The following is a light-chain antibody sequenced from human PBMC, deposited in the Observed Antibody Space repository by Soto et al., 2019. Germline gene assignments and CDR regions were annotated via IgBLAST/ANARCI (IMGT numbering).Light chain of an antibody. J-gene: IGLJ1*01. Sequence: QSALTQPASVSWSPGQSITISFPGTSSGVGNFNLVFWYQQHPDKATKLMIFEVTKRPAGGSNRFSASKSGNTASLTISGLQAEDEADYYCCSYVGTGAYVFGTGTKVTVL. CDR3: CSYVGTGAYV. CDR1: SSGVGNFNL. CDR2: EVT. V-gene: IGLV2-23*02.